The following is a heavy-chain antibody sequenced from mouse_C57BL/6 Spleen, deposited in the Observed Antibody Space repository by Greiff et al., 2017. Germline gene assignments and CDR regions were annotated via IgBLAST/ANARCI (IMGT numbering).Heavy chain of an antibody. Sequence: QVQLQQSGAELVMPGASVKLSCKASGYTFTSYWMHWVKQRPGHGLEWIGDIDPSDSCTNYNQKFKGKSTLTVDKSSSTAYMQLSRLTSEDAAVYYCAGSGRDDDNTVRFAYWGQGTLVTVSA. CDR1: GYTFTSYW. CDR3: AGSGRDDDNTVRFAY. V-gene: IGHV1-69*01. CDR2: IDPSDSCT. J-gene: IGHJ3*01. D-gene: IGHD2-3*01.